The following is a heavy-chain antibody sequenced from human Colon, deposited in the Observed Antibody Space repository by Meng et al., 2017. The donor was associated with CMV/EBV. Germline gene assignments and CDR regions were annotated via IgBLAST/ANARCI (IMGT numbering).Heavy chain of an antibody. Sequence: SCAVSGDSINAASNSIYYWGWLRQPPGKGLEWIGSIYYSGNTYYNPSLKSRVIISVDTANNHFSLRLTSVTAADTAVYYCARAGGSYRSATYPPPGNWFGPWGQGALVTVSS. J-gene: IGHJ5*02. CDR1: GDSINAASNSIYY. V-gene: IGHV4-39*07. CDR2: IYYSGNT. D-gene: IGHD6-19*01. CDR3: ARAGGSYRSATYPPPGNWFGP.